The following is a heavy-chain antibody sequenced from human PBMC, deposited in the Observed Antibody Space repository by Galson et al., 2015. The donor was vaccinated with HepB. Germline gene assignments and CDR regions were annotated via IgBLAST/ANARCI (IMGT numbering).Heavy chain of an antibody. J-gene: IGHJ6*02. CDR1: GFTFSSYS. D-gene: IGHD3-9*01. CDR3: ARDQAGYDILTGQPKGGMDV. Sequence: SLRLSCAASGFTFSSYSMNWVRQAPGKGLEWVSYISSSSSTIYYADSVKGRFTISRDNAKNSLYLQMNSLRAEDTAVYYCARDQAGYDILTGQPKGGMDVWGQGTTVTVSS. V-gene: IGHV3-48*01. CDR2: ISSSSSTI.